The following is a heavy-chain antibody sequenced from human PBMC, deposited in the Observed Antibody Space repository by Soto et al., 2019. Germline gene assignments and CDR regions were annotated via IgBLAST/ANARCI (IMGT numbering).Heavy chain of an antibody. J-gene: IGHJ6*02. V-gene: IGHV4-34*01. CDR3: AIGRVEYYYGMDV. Sequence: GPGPGLSSETLSLTCAVYGGSFSGYYWSWIRQPPGKGLEWIGETNHSGSTNYNPSLKSRVTISVDTSKNQFSLKLSSVTAADTAVYYCAIGRVEYYYGMDVWGQGTTVTVSS. CDR2: TNHSGST. D-gene: IGHD1-1*01. CDR1: GGSFSGYY.